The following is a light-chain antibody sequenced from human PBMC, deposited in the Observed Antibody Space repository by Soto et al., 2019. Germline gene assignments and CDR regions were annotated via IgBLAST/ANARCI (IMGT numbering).Light chain of an antibody. J-gene: IGKJ1*01. CDR2: AAS. Sequence: DIQMTQSSSSLSASVGDRVTITCRASQSISSYLNWYQQKPGKAPKLLIYAASSLQSGVPSMFSGSGSGTDFTLTISSLQPEDFATYYCQQSYSSPRTFGQGTKVEIK. CDR3: QQSYSSPRT. V-gene: IGKV1-39*01. CDR1: QSISSY.